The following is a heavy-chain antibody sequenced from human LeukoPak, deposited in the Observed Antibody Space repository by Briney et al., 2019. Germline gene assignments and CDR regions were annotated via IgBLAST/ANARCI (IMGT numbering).Heavy chain of an antibody. CDR1: GFTFSYYA. V-gene: IGHV3-64*01. CDR3: AREGHSSPYGDLRGMHGFNI. J-gene: IGHJ3*02. D-gene: IGHD4-17*01. CDR2: INSNGGST. Sequence: GGSLRLSCAASGFTFSYYAMHWVRQAPGKGLEYTSSINSNGGSTFYANSVKGRFTISRDNSKNTLYLQMGSLSAEDMALYYCAREGHSSPYGDLRGMHGFNIWGQGTMVTVSS.